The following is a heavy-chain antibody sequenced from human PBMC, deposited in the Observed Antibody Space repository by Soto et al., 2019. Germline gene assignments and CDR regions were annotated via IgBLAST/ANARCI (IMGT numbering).Heavy chain of an antibody. CDR2: VWYDGRNK. CDR1: GXXXSSHG. Sequence: QVQVVESGGGVVQPGRXLXXSCXASGXXXSSHGMHWVRQAPGKGLEWVALVWYDGRNKDYADSVKGRFTISRDNSKNTLYLQMNSLRDEDTAVYYCVRAAGYSGNDYVYYYGMDVWGQGTTVTVSS. CDR3: VRAAGYSGNDYVYYYGMDV. D-gene: IGHD5-12*01. J-gene: IGHJ6*02. V-gene: IGHV3-33*01.